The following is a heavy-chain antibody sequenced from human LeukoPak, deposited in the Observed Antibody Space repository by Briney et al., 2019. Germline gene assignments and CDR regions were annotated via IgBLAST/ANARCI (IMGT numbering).Heavy chain of an antibody. CDR1: GGSISSSSYY. D-gene: IGHD3-22*01. CDR3: ARGASNYYDSSGYLRPPYNNDY. Sequence: SETLSLTCTVSGGSISSSSYYWGWIRQPPGTGLEWIGSIYYSGNTHYNPSLKSRVTISVDTSKNQFSLKLSSVTAADTAVYYCARGASNYYDSSGYLRPPYNNDYWGQGTLVTVSS. J-gene: IGHJ4*02. V-gene: IGHV4-39*01. CDR2: IYYSGNT.